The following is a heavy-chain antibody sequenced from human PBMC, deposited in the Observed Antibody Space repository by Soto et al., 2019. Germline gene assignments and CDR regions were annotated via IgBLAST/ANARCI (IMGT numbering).Heavy chain of an antibody. D-gene: IGHD3-22*01. CDR2: IYYSGST. J-gene: IGHJ3*02. CDR3: ARGDSSDYRSSDAFDI. Sequence: SETLSLTCTVSGGSISSGGYYWSWIRQHPGKGLEWIGYIYYSGSTYYNPSLKSRVTISVDTSKNQFSLKLSSVAAADTAVYYCARGDSSDYRSSDAFDIWGQGTMVSVSS. V-gene: IGHV4-31*03. CDR1: GGSISSGGYY.